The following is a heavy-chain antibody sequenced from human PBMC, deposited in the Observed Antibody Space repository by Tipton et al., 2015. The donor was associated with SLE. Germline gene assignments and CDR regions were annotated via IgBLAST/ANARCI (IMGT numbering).Heavy chain of an antibody. CDR3: ARVRMSQQLEGNWFDP. J-gene: IGHJ5*02. D-gene: IGHD6-13*01. V-gene: IGHV3-7*01. CDR1: GFTFSSYW. CDR2: IKQDGSEK. Sequence: GSLRLSCAASGFTFSSYWMSWVRQAPGKGLEWVANIKQDGSEKYYVDSVKGRFTISRDNAKNSLYLQMNSLRAEDTAVYYCARVRMSQQLEGNWFDPWGQGTLVTVSS.